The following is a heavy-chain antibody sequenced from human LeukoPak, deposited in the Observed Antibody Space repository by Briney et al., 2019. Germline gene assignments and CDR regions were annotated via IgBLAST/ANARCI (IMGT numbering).Heavy chain of an antibody. Sequence: SETLSLTCTVSGVSISSDSYYWRWIRQPAGKGLEWIGRFYTSGTTNYNPSLKSRVTISVDTSKDQFSLKLSSVTAADTAVYYCARDGRSESGSYPKHYYYYYMDVWGKGTTVTISS. J-gene: IGHJ6*03. CDR3: ARDGRSESGSYPKHYYYYYMDV. CDR1: GVSISSDSYY. D-gene: IGHD1-26*01. V-gene: IGHV4-61*02. CDR2: FYTSGTT.